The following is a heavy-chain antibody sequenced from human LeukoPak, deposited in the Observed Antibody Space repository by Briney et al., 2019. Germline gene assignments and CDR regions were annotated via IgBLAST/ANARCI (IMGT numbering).Heavy chain of an antibody. Sequence: SQTLSLTCTVSGGSISSGDYYWSWIRQPPGKGLEWIGYIYYSGSTYYNPSLKSRVTISVDTSKNQFSLKLSSVTAADTAVYYCARDKYQLLSYYYGMDVWGKGTTVTVSS. CDR1: GGSISSGDYY. D-gene: IGHD2-2*01. CDR2: IYYSGST. CDR3: ARDKYQLLSYYYGMDV. V-gene: IGHV4-30-4*01. J-gene: IGHJ6*04.